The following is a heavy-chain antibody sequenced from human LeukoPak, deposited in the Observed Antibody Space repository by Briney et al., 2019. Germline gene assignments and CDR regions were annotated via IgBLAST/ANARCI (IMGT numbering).Heavy chain of an antibody. J-gene: IGHJ6*03. V-gene: IGHV1-2*02. D-gene: IGHD3-10*01. CDR2: INPNRGGT. CDR3: ARDMGYYYMDV. CDR1: GYTFTAYY. Sequence: ASVKVSCKASGYTFTAYYMHWVRQAPGQGLEWMGWINPNRGGTNYAQKFQGRVTMTRDTSISTAYMELSSLRSEDTAVYYCARDMGYYYMDVWGKGTTVTISS.